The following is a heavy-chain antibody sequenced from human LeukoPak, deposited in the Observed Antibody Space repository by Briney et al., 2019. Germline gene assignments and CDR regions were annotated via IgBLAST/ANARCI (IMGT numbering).Heavy chain of an antibody. Sequence: ASVTVSFKSSGYTFTSYDINWVRQATGQGLELMGWMNLNSGNTGDEEKLQGRVTMTRNTSISTAYMELRSLRSEDTAVYYCARGKRFSSILRFYCSGGSCQTWFDPWGQGTLVTVSS. J-gene: IGHJ5*02. V-gene: IGHV1-8*01. D-gene: IGHD2-15*01. CDR2: MNLNSGNT. CDR1: GYTFTSYD. CDR3: ARGKRFSSILRFYCSGGSCQTWFDP.